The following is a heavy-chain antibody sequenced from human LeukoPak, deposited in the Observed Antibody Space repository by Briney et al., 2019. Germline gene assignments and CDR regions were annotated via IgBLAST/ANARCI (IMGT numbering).Heavy chain of an antibody. J-gene: IGHJ3*02. CDR3: ARPREQWLGNDAFDM. V-gene: IGHV4-59*08. CDR2: IYYSGST. D-gene: IGHD6-19*01. Sequence: SETLSLTCTVSGGSISSYYWSWIRQPPGKGLEWIGYIYYSGSTNYNPSLKNRVTISIDTSKNQFSLKLSSVTAADTAVYYCARPREQWLGNDAFDMWGQGTMVTVSS. CDR1: GGSISSYY.